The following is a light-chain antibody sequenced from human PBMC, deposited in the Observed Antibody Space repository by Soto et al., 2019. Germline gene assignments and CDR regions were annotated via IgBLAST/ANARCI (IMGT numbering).Light chain of an antibody. V-gene: IGLV2-14*01. CDR3: CSYTTTSTFV. J-gene: IGLJ2*01. CDR2: EVF. Sequence: QSALTQPASVSGSPGQSITISCTGTSSDVGGYDYVSWYQQHPGKVPKLMIFEVFRRPSGISNRFSGSKSGNTASLTISGLQAEDEADDYCCSYTTTSTFVFGGGTKVTVL. CDR1: SSDVGGYDY.